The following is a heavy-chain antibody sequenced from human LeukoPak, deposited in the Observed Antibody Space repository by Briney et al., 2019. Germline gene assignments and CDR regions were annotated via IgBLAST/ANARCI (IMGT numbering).Heavy chain of an antibody. V-gene: IGHV3-11*01. J-gene: IGHJ6*02. Sequence: GGSLRLSCAASGFTSNKHVMHWVRQAPGKGLEWVSYIAPSGGAIYYADSVKGRFSISRDNAKNSLYLQMNSLRAEDTAVYFCARGHYGLDVWGQGTTITVSS. CDR1: GFTSNKHV. CDR2: IAPSGGAI. CDR3: ARGHYGLDV.